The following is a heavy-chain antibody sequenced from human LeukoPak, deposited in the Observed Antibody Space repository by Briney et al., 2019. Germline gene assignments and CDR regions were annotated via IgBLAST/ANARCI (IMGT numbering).Heavy chain of an antibody. V-gene: IGHV1-46*01. CDR2: INPSGGST. J-gene: IGHJ4*02. Sequence: ASVKVSCKASGYTFTSYYMHWVRQAPGQGLEWMGIINPSGGSTSYAQKFQGRVTMTTDTSTSTAYMELRSLRSDDTAVYYCARDQLPSEDFDYWGQGTLVTVSS. CDR3: ARDQLPSEDFDY. CDR1: GYTFTSYY. D-gene: IGHD1-7*01.